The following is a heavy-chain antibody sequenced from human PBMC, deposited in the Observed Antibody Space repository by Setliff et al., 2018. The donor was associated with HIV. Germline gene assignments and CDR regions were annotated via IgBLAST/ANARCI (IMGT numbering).Heavy chain of an antibody. Sequence: SETLSLTCTVSGVSISSHCWSWIRQPPGKGLEWIGCIYNSVSAKYNPSLKSRVTMSIDTSKNQFSLKLTSVTAADTAVYFCAPGEGVASTYYHDWGQGTQVTVSS. J-gene: IGHJ4*01. CDR2: IYNSVSA. CDR3: APGEGVASTYYHD. V-gene: IGHV4-59*11. CDR1: GVSISSHC. D-gene: IGHD3-3*01.